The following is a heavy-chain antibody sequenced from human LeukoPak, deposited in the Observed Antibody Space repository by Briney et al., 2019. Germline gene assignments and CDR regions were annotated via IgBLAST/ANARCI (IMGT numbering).Heavy chain of an antibody. CDR3: ARHYSHLAAAGFGGWYYYYMDV. Sequence: SETLSLTCAVYGGSFSGYYWSWIRQPPGKGLEWIGEINHSGSTNYNPSLKSRVTISVDKSKNQFSLKLSSVTAADTAVYYCARHYSHLAAAGFGGWYYYYMDVWGKGTTVTISS. D-gene: IGHD6-13*01. V-gene: IGHV4-34*01. CDR2: INHSGST. CDR1: GGSFSGYY. J-gene: IGHJ6*03.